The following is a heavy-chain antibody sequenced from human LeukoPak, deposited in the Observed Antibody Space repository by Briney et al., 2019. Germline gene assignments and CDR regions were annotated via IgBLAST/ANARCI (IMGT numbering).Heavy chain of an antibody. CDR3: ARVQGEWLPDAFDI. D-gene: IGHD3-3*01. J-gene: IGHJ3*02. V-gene: IGHV3-21*01. CDR1: GFTFSSYS. CDR2: ISSSSSYI. Sequence: GGSLRLSCAASGFTFSSYSMNWVRQAPGKGLEWVSSISSSSSYIYYADSVKGRFTISRDNAKNSLYLQMNSLRAEDTAVYYCARVQGEWLPDAFDIWGQGTMVTASS.